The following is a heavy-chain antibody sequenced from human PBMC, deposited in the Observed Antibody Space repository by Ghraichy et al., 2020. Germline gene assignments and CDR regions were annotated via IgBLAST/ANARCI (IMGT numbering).Heavy chain of an antibody. J-gene: IGHJ3*02. Sequence: SQTLSLTCTVSGGSISSSSYYWGWIRQPPGKGLEWIGSIYYSGSTYYNPSLKSRVTISVDTSKNQLSLKLSSVTAADTAVFYCARPSSVTDSGGYLLPGDAFDIWGQGTMVTVSS. D-gene: IGHD3-22*01. CDR2: IYYSGST. CDR1: GGSISSSSYY. V-gene: IGHV4-39*01. CDR3: ARPSSVTDSGGYLLPGDAFDI.